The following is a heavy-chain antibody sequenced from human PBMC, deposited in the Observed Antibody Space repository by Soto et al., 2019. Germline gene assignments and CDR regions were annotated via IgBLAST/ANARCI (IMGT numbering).Heavy chain of an antibody. J-gene: IGHJ4*02. CDR3: ARGDTVTTYGVLGY. CDR1: GYTFTSYY. V-gene: IGHV1-46*01. Sequence: QVQLVQSGAEVKKPGASGNISCNASGYTFTSYYIHWVRQAPGQGLEWMGIINPSGGSTSYPQKFQGRVTMTRDTSTSTVYMELSSLRSEDTAVYYCARGDTVTTYGVLGYWGQGTLVTVSS. D-gene: IGHD5-12*01. CDR2: INPSGGST.